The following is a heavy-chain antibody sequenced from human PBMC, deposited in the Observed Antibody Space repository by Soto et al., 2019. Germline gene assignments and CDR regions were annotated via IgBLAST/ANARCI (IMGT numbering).Heavy chain of an antibody. CDR1: GFTVSSNY. J-gene: IGHJ4*02. Sequence: GSLRLSCAASGFTVSSNYMSWVRQAPGKGLEWVSVIYSGGSTYYADSVKGRFTISRDNSKNTLYLQMNSLRAEDTAVYYCARNYYDSSGGFDYWGQGTLVTVS. CDR2: IYSGGST. CDR3: ARNYYDSSGGFDY. V-gene: IGHV3-53*01. D-gene: IGHD3-22*01.